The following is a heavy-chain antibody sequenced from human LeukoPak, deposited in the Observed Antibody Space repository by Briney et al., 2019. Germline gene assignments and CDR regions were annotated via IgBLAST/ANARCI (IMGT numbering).Heavy chain of an antibody. CDR2: IKTNSGGT. J-gene: IGHJ4*02. Sequence: ASVTVSFTGSGYTFTVNYMYWVRQAQGQGRERMGWIKTNSGGTNYAQKFQGRDTMTRETAIRKDYMEKRRLRSDDTPVYYCARVTVRGVIIDYWGQATLVTVSS. CDR3: ARVTVRGVIIDY. V-gene: IGHV1-2*02. D-gene: IGHD3-10*01. CDR1: GYTFTVNY.